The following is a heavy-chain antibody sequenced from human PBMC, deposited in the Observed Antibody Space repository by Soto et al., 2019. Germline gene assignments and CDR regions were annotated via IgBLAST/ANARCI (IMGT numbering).Heavy chain of an antibody. D-gene: IGHD1-26*01. J-gene: IGHJ3*02. Sequence: SGPTLVNPTQTLTLTCTFSGFSLKTYGMRVTWVRQPPGKSLEWLARIDWDDDKFYSTSLKTRLTMSKDTSKNRVVLTMTNMDPVATALYYCARIRRGSDHDAFDIWGKGTMVTVS. CDR3: ARIRRGSDHDAFDI. CDR2: IDWDDDK. CDR1: GFSLKTYGMR. V-gene: IGHV2-70*04.